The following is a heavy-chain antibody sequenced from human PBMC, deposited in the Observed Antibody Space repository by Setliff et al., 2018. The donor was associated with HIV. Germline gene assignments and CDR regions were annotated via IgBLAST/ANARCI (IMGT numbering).Heavy chain of an antibody. D-gene: IGHD3-3*01. CDR1: GFIFSSYE. Sequence: GGSLRLSCAASGFIFSSYEMNWVRQAPGKGLEWVSSIISGDSTIYYADSVKGRFTISRDNAKNSLILQMNSLRAEDTAVYYCARPGYNFWSGKYFQHWGQGTLVTVSS. J-gene: IGHJ1*01. V-gene: IGHV3-48*03. CDR3: ARPGYNFWSGKYFQH. CDR2: IISGDSTI.